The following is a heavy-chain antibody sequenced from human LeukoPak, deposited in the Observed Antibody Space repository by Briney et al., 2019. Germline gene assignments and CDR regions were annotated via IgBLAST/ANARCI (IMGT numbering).Heavy chain of an antibody. D-gene: IGHD4-11*01. CDR3: ACRKYYSTWSDP. CDR2: IYPADSDT. CDR1: GNTFTSYW. V-gene: IGHV5-51*01. Sequence: GESLKISCKGFGNTFTSYWIGWVRPMPGKGLEWMGIIYPADSDTQYSPSFQGRVTISVDRTISTAYLQWSSLQASDTAIYYCACRKYYSTWSDPWGQGTLVTVSS. J-gene: IGHJ5*02.